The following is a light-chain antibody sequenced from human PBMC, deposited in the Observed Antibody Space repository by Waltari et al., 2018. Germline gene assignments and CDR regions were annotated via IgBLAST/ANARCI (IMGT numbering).Light chain of an antibody. CDR1: QSVSNY. J-gene: IGKJ3*01. CDR2: DAS. CDR3: QQRSNRPPT. Sequence: EIVLTQSPATLSLSPGERATLPCRASQSVSNYLAWYQQKPGQAPRLLIYDASNRATGIPARFSGGGSGTDFTLTISSLEPEDFAVYYCQQRSNRPPTFGPGTKVDIK. V-gene: IGKV3-11*01.